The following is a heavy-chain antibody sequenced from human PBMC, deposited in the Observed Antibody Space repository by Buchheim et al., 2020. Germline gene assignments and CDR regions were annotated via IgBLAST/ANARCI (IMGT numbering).Heavy chain of an antibody. Sequence: EVPLLESGGGLVQPGGSLRLSYAASGFNFNGYAMSWVRQAPGKGLEWVSTISNSGGSTYYADSVKGRFTISRDNSKNTLYLQLNSLRVEDTALYYCTKGSQTASGILDYWGQGTL. D-gene: IGHD6-13*01. CDR2: ISNSGGST. V-gene: IGHV3-23*01. CDR3: TKGSQTASGILDY. CDR1: GFNFNGYA. J-gene: IGHJ4*02.